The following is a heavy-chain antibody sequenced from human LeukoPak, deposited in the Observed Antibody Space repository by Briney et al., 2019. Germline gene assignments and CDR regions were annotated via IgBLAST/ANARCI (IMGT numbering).Heavy chain of an antibody. CDR1: GGTFSSYA. Sequence: SVKVSCKASGGTFSSYAISWVRQAPGQGLEWMGGIIPIFGTANYAQKFQGRVTITADESTGTAYMELSSLRSEDTAVYYCRLYDSSGHYLDYWGQGTLVTVSS. V-gene: IGHV1-69*01. D-gene: IGHD3-22*01. CDR2: IIPIFGTA. J-gene: IGHJ4*02. CDR3: RLYDSSGHYLDY.